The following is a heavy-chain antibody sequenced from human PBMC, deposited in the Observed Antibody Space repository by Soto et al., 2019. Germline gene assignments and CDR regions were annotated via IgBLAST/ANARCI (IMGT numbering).Heavy chain of an antibody. CDR2: IGTAGDP. CDR1: GFTFSSYD. J-gene: IGHJ4*02. V-gene: IGHV3-13*05. Sequence: LRLSCAASGFTFSSYDMHWVRQATGKGLEWVSAIGTAGDPYYPGSVKGRFTISRENAKNALYLQMNSLRAGDTAVYYCAKATYYEFWSWSWPFAYWGQGTQVTVSS. D-gene: IGHD3-3*01. CDR3: AKATYYEFWSWSWPFAY.